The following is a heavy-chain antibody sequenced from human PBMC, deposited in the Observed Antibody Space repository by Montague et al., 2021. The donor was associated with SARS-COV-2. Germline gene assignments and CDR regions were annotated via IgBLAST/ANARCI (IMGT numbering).Heavy chain of an antibody. V-gene: IGHV1-2*04. J-gene: IGHJ3*02. CDR1: GYRFSGYY. D-gene: IGHD4-17*01. Sequence: SVKVSCKASGYRFSGYYMHWVRQAPGQGLEWMGWINPISGGTNYAQKFQGWVTMTRDTSISTAYMELSRLTSDGAAVYYCARVHDYGDFDAFDIWGPGTMVTVSS. CDR2: INPISGGT. CDR3: ARVHDYGDFDAFDI.